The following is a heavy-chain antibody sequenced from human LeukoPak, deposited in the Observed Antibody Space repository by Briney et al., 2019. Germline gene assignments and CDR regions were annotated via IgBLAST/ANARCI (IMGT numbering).Heavy chain of an antibody. CDR3: ASGPSSGWFSFDFDY. J-gene: IGHJ4*02. CDR1: GGSFSGYY. Sequence: SETLFLTCAVYGGSFSGYYWSWIRQPPGKGLEWIGEINHSGSTNYNPSLKSRVTISVDTSKNQFSLKLSSVTAADTAVYYCASGPSSGWFSFDFDYWGQGTLVTVSS. D-gene: IGHD6-19*01. V-gene: IGHV4-34*01. CDR2: INHSGST.